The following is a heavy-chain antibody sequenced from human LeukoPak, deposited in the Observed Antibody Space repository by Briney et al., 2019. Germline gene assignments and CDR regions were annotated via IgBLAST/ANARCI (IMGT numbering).Heavy chain of an antibody. CDR1: GGTFSSYA. D-gene: IGHD4/OR15-4a*01. CDR2: IIPIFGTA. Sequence: GASVKVSCKASGGTFSSYAISWVRQAPGQGLEWTGGIIPIFGTANYAQKFQGRVTITADESTSTAYMELSSLRSEDTAVYYCARDDTESPLGAAWGQGTLVTVSS. V-gene: IGHV1-69*01. CDR3: ARDDTESPLGAA. J-gene: IGHJ5*02.